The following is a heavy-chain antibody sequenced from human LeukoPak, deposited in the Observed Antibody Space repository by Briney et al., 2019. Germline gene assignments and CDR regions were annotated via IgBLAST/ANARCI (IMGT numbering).Heavy chain of an antibody. CDR1: GYTFTTYG. V-gene: IGHV1-18*01. D-gene: IGHD1-26*01. CDR2: ISGYNGNT. CDR3: ARDLGGGSHYFDY. Sequence: ASVMVSCKASGYTFTTYGISWVRQAPGQGLEWMGWISGYNGNTNYAQKLQGRDTMTTDTSTSTAYMELRSLRSDDTAVYYCARDLGGGSHYFDYWGQGTLVTVSS. J-gene: IGHJ4*02.